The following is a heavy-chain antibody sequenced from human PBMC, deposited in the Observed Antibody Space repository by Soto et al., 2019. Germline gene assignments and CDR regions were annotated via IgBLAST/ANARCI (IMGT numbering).Heavy chain of an antibody. V-gene: IGHV1-69*01. CDR2: IIPGFDTT. J-gene: IGHJ6*02. CDR1: GGTFTSYA. D-gene: IGHD5-18*01. CDR3: ARDQGLFVHTGMVIDYYGMDV. Sequence: QVHLVQSGAEVRKPGSSVKVSCTTSGGTFTSYAVSWMRQVPGQGLQWMGGIIPGFDTTFYAQKFQGRVTITADESTNSAYMELRGLRSEDTAVYYCARDQGLFVHTGMVIDYYGMDVWGPGTTVTVSS.